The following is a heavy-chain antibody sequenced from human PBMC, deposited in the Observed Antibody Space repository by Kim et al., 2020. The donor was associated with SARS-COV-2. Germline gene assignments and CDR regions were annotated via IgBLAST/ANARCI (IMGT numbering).Heavy chain of an antibody. V-gene: IGHV4-4*02. Sequence: TDNPSLKSRVTISVHKSKNQFSLKLSSVTAADTAVYYCARTGGSGSYQSYWGQGTLVTVSS. D-gene: IGHD3-10*01. J-gene: IGHJ4*02. CDR3: ARTGGSGSYQSY.